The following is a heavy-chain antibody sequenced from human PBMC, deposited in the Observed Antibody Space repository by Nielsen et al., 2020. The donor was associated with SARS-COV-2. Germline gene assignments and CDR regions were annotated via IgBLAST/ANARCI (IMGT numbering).Heavy chain of an antibody. D-gene: IGHD6-6*01. Sequence: GGSLRLSCAASGFTFSSYSMNWVRQAPGKGLEWVSSISSSSSYIYYADSVKGRFTISRDNAKNSLYLQMNSLRAEDTAVYYCARETIDHTSSFVDYWGQGTLVTVSS. CDR1: GFTFSSYS. CDR2: ISSSSSYI. V-gene: IGHV3-21*01. J-gene: IGHJ4*02. CDR3: ARETIDHTSSFVDY.